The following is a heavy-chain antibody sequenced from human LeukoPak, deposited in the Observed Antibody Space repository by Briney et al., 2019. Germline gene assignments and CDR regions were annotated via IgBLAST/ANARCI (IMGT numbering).Heavy chain of an antibody. Sequence: ASVKVSCKASGYTLTGYYMHWVRQAPGQGLEWMGWINPNSGGTNYAQKFQGWVTMTRDTSISTAYMELSRLRSDDTAVYYCARPGEWEQIFDYWGQGTLVTVSS. CDR1: GYTLTGYY. CDR3: ARPGEWEQIFDY. J-gene: IGHJ4*02. CDR2: INPNSGGT. D-gene: IGHD1-26*01. V-gene: IGHV1-2*04.